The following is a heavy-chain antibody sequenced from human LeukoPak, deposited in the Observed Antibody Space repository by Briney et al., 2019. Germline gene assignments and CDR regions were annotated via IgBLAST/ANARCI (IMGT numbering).Heavy chain of an antibody. CDR3: ARDSVAMSTIRDFGY. CDR2: ISAYNGDT. CDR1: GYTFNTYG. Sequence: ASVKVSCKASGYTFNTYGISWVRQAPGRGLEWMGWISAYNGDTNYAQKVQGRVTMTTDTSTSTAYMELRSLRSDDTAVYYCARDSVAMSTIRDFGYWGQGTLVTVSS. D-gene: IGHD5-24*01. J-gene: IGHJ4*02. V-gene: IGHV1-18*01.